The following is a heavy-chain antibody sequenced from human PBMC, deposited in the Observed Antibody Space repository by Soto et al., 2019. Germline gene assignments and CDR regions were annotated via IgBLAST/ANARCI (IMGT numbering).Heavy chain of an antibody. Sequence: PAGSLRLSCAASGFTFSSYAMHWVRQAPGKGLEWVAVISYDGSNKYYADSVKGRFTISRDNSKNTLYLQMNSLRAEDTAVYYCARDYYRFNSGYRFSMDVWGQGTTVTVSS. CDR3: ARDYYRFNSGYRFSMDV. V-gene: IGHV3-30-3*01. J-gene: IGHJ6*02. D-gene: IGHD5-12*01. CDR1: GFTFSSYA. CDR2: ISYDGSNK.